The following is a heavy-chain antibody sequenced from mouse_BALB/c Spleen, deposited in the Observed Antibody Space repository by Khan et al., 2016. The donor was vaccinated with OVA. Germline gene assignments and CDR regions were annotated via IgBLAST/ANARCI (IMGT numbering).Heavy chain of an antibody. CDR2: TNPTNGRT. Sequence: VQLQQSGAELVKAGASVKMSCKASGYTFTSYWMHWVKQRLGQGLEWFAETNPTNGRTYYNEKFKSKATLTVDKSSSTAYMLLSGPTFEDSAVYYCERIKKIVATYLDYWGKGTTLAVSS. D-gene: IGHD1-1*01. CDR3: ERIKKIVATYLDY. CDR1: GYTFTSYW. V-gene: IGHV1S81*02. J-gene: IGHJ2*01.